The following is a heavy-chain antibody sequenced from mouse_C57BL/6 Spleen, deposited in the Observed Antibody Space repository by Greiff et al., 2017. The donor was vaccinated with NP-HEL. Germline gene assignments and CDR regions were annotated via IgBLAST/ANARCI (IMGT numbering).Heavy chain of an antibody. J-gene: IGHJ4*01. CDR2: ISDGGSYT. Sequence: EVQLVESGGGLVKPGGSLKLSCAASGFTFSSYAMSWVRQTPEKRLEWVATISDGGSYTYYPDNVKGRFTISRDNAKNNLYLQMSHLKSEDTAMYYCARDHMVTTDGGMDYWGQGTSVTVSS. D-gene: IGHD2-2*01. CDR1: GFTFSSYA. V-gene: IGHV5-4*01. CDR3: ARDHMVTTDGGMDY.